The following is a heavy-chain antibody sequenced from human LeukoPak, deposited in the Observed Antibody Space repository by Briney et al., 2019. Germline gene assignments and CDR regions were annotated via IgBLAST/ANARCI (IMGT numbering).Heavy chain of an antibody. CDR3: ARPGYSGYVGSPFDY. V-gene: IGHV5-51*01. CDR1: GYSFTSYW. CDR2: VYPSDSDT. Sequence: RGESLKISCKGSGYSFTSYWIGWVRQMPGKGLEWMGIVYPSDSDTKYSPSFQGQVTISADKSISTAYLQWSSLKASDTAMYYCARPGYSGYVGSPFDYWGQGTLVTVSS. J-gene: IGHJ4*02. D-gene: IGHD5-12*01.